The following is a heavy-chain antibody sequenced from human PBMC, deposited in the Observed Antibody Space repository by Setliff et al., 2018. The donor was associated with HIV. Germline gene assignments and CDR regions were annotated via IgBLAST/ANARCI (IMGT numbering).Heavy chain of an antibody. D-gene: IGHD6-13*01. J-gene: IGHJ4*02. CDR3: ARDSSSWYEFYFDC. CDR1: GFTFSSYE. Sequence: LRLSCAASGFTFSSYEMDWFRQAPGKGLEWVSYITGSSDTIYYADSVKGRFTISRDNAKNSLYLQMNSLRAEDTAVYYCARDSSSWYEFYFDCWGQGTLVTVSS. CDR2: ITGSSDTI. V-gene: IGHV3-48*03.